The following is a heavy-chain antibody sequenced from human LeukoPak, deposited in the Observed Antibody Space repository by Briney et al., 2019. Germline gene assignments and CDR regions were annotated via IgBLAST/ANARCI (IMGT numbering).Heavy chain of an antibody. D-gene: IGHD6-6*01. J-gene: IGHJ6*03. V-gene: IGHV3-66*02. CDR2: IYSGGST. CDR3: AGAARNYYYYYMDV. Sequence: PGGSLRLSCAASGFTVSSNYMSWVRQAPGKGLEWVSVIYSGGSTYYADSVKGRFTISRDNSKSTLYLQMNSLRAEDTAVYYCAGAARNYYYYYMDVWGKGTTVTVSS. CDR1: GFTVSSNY.